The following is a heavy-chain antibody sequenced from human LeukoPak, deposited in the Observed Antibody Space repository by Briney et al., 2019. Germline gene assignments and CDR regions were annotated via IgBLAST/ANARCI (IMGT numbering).Heavy chain of an antibody. D-gene: IGHD4-17*01. V-gene: IGHV1-8*01. CDR2: MNPNSGNT. J-gene: IGHJ4*02. CDR3: AREGDYGDYECY. Sequence: ASVKVSCKASGYTFTSYDINWVRQATGQGLEWMGWMNPNSGNTGYAQKFQGRVTMTRNTSISTAYMELSSLRSEDTAVYYCAREGDYGDYECYWGQGTLVTVSS. CDR1: GYTFTSYD.